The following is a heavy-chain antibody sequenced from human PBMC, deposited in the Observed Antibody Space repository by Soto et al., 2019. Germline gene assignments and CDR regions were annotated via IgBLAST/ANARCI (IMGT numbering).Heavy chain of an antibody. V-gene: IGHV1-8*02. CDR1: GGTFSSYA. CDR3: ARRKKRAGPSSLVL. J-gene: IGHJ4*02. Sequence: ASVKFSCKASGGTFSSYAISWVRQAPGQGLEWMGWMNPNNGNAGFAQKFRGRINMTRNTSISTAYLELSSLRSDDSAVYFCARRKKRAGPSSLVLWGQGTQVTVSS. D-gene: IGHD6-25*01. CDR2: MNPNNGNA.